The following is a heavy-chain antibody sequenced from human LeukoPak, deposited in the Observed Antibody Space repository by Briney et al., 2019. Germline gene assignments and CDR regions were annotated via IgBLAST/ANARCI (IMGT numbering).Heavy chain of an antibody. Sequence: GASVKVSCKASGYTFTSYDINWVRQATGQGLEWMGWMNPNSGNTGYAQKFQGRVTITRNTSISTAYMELSSLRSEDTAVYYCARGSLWSGYEEDLQHDDYWGQGTLVTVSS. CDR3: ARGSLWSGYEEDLQHDDY. CDR1: GYTFTSYD. V-gene: IGHV1-8*03. CDR2: MNPNSGNT. D-gene: IGHD3-3*01. J-gene: IGHJ4*02.